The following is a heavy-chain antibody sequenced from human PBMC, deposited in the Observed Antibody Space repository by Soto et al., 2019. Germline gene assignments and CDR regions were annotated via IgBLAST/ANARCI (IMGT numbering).Heavy chain of an antibody. D-gene: IGHD6-19*01. CDR1: GFTFSSYS. Sequence: EVQLVESGGGLVKPGGSLRLSCAASGFTFSSYSMNWVRQAPGKGLEWVSSISSSSSYIYYADSVKGRFTISRDNAKNSRYLQMSSLRAEDTAVYYCARARIAVAGTWTTFDYWGQGTLVTVSS. CDR2: ISSSSSYI. CDR3: ARARIAVAGTWTTFDY. V-gene: IGHV3-21*01. J-gene: IGHJ4*02.